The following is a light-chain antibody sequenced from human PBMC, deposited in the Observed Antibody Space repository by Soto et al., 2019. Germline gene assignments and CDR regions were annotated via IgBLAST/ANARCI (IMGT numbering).Light chain of an antibody. Sequence: QSALTQPASVSGSPGQSITISCTGTSSDIGGYNYVSWYQHHPGKAPKLMIYDVSNRPSGVSIRLSGSKSGNTASLTISGLQAEDEADYYCASYRSSSTPYVVFGGGTKVTVL. CDR1: SSDIGGYNY. V-gene: IGLV2-14*03. CDR3: ASYRSSSTPYVV. CDR2: DVS. J-gene: IGLJ2*01.